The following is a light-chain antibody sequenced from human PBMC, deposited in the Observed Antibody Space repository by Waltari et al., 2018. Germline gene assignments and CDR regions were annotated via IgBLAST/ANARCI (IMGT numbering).Light chain of an antibody. CDR2: KAS. CDR3: QQYNSYPWT. J-gene: IGKJ1*01. V-gene: IGKV1-5*03. Sequence: DIQLTQSPSTLTASVGDRVTITCRAIQSISTVLDWYQKKPGKAPNLLVYKASTLQSGVPFGFGGSGSATEFTLTISSLQPYEFATYYCQQYNSYPWTFGQGTKVEIK. CDR1: QSISTV.